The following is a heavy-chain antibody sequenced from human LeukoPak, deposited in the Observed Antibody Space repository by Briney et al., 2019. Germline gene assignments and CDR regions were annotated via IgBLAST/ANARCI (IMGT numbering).Heavy chain of an antibody. CDR2: IYHSGST. CDR1: GYSISSGYY. Sequence: SETLSLTCTVSGYSISSGYYWGWIRQPPGKGLEWIGSIYHSGSTYYNPSLKSRVTISVDTSKNQFSLKLSSVTAADTAVYYCARATYYYGSGSYRPDAFDIWGQGTMVTVSS. CDR3: ARATYYYGSGSYRPDAFDI. D-gene: IGHD3-10*01. V-gene: IGHV4-38-2*02. J-gene: IGHJ3*02.